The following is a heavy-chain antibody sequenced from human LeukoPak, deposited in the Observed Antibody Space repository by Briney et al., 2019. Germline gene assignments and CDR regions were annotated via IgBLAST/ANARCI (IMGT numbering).Heavy chain of an antibody. CDR3: AREGARWEPSFSAFDI. V-gene: IGHV3-48*01. CDR2: ISRSSSTI. J-gene: IGHJ3*02. D-gene: IGHD1-26*01. Sequence: GGSLRLSCADSGFTFSSYSMNWVRQAPGKGLEWVSYISRSSSTIYYADSVKGRFTISRDNAKNSVFLQMNSLRAEDTAVYYCAREGARWEPSFSAFDIWGQGTMVTVSS. CDR1: GFTFSSYS.